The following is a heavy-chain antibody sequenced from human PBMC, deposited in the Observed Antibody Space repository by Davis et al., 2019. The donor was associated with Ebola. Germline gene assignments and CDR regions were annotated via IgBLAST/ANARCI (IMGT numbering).Heavy chain of an antibody. CDR2: ISAYNGNT. D-gene: IGHD6-19*01. J-gene: IGHJ4*02. V-gene: IGHV1-18*01. CDR1: GYTFTSYA. CDR3: ARDRGYSSGWYSDY. Sequence: AASVKVSCKASGYTFTSYAISWVRQAPGQGLEWMGWISAYNGNTNYAQKLQGRVTITTDTSTSTAYMELRNLRSDDTAVYYCARDRGYSSGWYSDYWGQGTLVTVSS.